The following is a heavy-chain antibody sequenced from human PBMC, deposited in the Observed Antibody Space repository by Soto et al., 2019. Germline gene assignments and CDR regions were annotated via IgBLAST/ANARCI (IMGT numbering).Heavy chain of an antibody. CDR3: ARVDYGDYGWYFDL. J-gene: IGHJ2*01. V-gene: IGHV3-53*01. Sequence: EVQLVESGGGLIQPGGSLRLSCAASGFTVTNKYMTWVRQAPGKGLEWVSVIYSGGSTSYADSVKGRFTISRDNSTNILYLQMHSLRAEDTAVYYCARVDYGDYGWYFDLWGRGTLVTVSS. D-gene: IGHD4-17*01. CDR1: GFTVTNKY. CDR2: IYSGGST.